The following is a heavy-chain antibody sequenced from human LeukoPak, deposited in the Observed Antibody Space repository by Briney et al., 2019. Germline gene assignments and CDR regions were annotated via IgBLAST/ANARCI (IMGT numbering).Heavy chain of an antibody. CDR2: INSNSGGT. Sequence: ASVKVSCKASGYTFTGYYMHWVRQAPGQGLEWMGWINSNSGGTNYAQKFQGRVTMTRDTSISTAYMELSGLRSDDTAVYYCARGGDFWSGYYTPPDYWGQGTLVTVSS. V-gene: IGHV1-2*02. D-gene: IGHD3-3*01. CDR3: ARGGDFWSGYYTPPDY. J-gene: IGHJ4*02. CDR1: GYTFTGYY.